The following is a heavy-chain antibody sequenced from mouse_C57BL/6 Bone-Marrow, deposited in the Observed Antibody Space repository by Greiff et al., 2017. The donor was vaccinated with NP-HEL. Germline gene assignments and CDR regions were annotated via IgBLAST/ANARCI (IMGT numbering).Heavy chain of an antibody. Sequence: QVQLQQPGAELVKPGASVKLSCKASGYTFTSYWMHWVKQRPGRGLEWIGRFDPTSGGTKYNEQFKSKATLTVAKPSSTAYMQLSSLTSEDSAVYYCARSYYYDYFYAMDYWGQGTSVTGSS. J-gene: IGHJ4*01. CDR1: GYTFTSYW. CDR3: ARSYYYDYFYAMDY. V-gene: IGHV1-72*01. D-gene: IGHD2-4*01. CDR2: FDPTSGGT.